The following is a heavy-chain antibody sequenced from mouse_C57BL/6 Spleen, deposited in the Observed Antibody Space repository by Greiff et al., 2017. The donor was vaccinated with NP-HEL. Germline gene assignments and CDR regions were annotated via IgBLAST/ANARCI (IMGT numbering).Heavy chain of an antibody. CDR2: TNPTNGRT. CDR3: ARIKKLVATYFDY. V-gene: IGHV1S81*02. J-gene: IGHJ2*01. D-gene: IGHD1-1*01. Sequence: VQLQQSGAELVKAGASVKMSCKASGYTFTSYWMHWVKQRLGQGLEWFAETNPTNGRTYYNEKFKSKATLTVDKSSSTAYMLLSGPTYEDSAVYYCARIKKLVATYFDYWGRVTTLTVSS. CDR1: GYTFTSYW.